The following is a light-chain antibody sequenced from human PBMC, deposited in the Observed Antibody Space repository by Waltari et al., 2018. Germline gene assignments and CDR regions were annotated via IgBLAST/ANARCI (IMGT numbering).Light chain of an antibody. CDR1: QSVLYSTNKKNH. V-gene: IGKV4-1*01. Sequence: DIVMTQSPDSLDVSLGERATTHCKTSQSVLYSTNKKNHLVWYKLQPGQPPRLLIHGASTRESAVPDLFSGNGSVTDFTLTISTLQSENMAVYYCQQYYSTPWTFGQGTKVEIK. CDR2: GAS. CDR3: QQYYSTPWT. J-gene: IGKJ1*01.